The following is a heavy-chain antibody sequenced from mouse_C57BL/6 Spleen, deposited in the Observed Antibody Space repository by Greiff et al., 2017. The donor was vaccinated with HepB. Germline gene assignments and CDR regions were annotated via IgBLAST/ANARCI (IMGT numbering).Heavy chain of an antibody. V-gene: IGHV5-17*01. Sequence: EVQLVESGGGLVKPGGSLKLSCAASGFTFSDYGMHWVRQAPEKGLEWVAYISSGSSTIYYADTVKGRFTISRDNAKNTLFLQMTSLRSEDTAMYYCARYYGSSHYFDSWGQGTTLTVSS. CDR1: GFTFSDYG. D-gene: IGHD1-1*01. CDR3: ARYYGSSHYFDS. CDR2: ISSGSSTI. J-gene: IGHJ2*01.